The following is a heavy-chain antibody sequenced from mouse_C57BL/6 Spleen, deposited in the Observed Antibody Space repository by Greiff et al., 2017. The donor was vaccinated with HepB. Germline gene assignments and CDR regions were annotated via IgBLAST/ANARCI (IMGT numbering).Heavy chain of an antibody. D-gene: IGHD1-1*01. V-gene: IGHV14-2*01. CDR2: IDPEDGDT. Sequence: EVQLQQSGAELVKPGASVKLSCTASGFNIKDYYMHWVKQRTEQGLEWIGRIDPEDGDTKYAPKFQGKATITADTSSNTAYLQLSSLTSEDTAVYYCARSITTVVLDYWGQGTTLTVSS. CDR3: ARSITTVVLDY. CDR1: GFNIKDYY. J-gene: IGHJ2*01.